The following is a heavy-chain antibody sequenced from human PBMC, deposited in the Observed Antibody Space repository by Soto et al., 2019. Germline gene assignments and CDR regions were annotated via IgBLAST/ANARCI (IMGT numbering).Heavy chain of an antibody. D-gene: IGHD2-8*01. V-gene: IGHV3-23*01. Sequence: GGSLRLSCAASGFTVNSHAMSWVRQAPGKGLEWVASISGSGDGTYYGDSVKGRFTISRDSSSSTLYLQMNNLRGEDTAVYFCTKSRRGILMVYGFGGMDVWGQGTTVTVS. J-gene: IGHJ6*02. CDR3: TKSRRGILMVYGFGGMDV. CDR1: GFTVNSHA. CDR2: ISGSGDGT.